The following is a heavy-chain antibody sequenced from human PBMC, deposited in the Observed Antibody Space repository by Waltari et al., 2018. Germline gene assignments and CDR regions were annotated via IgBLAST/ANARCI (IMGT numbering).Heavy chain of an antibody. D-gene: IGHD5-12*01. CDR1: VGSISSYY. CDR2: LYYSGST. J-gene: IGHJ5*02. V-gene: IGHV4-59*01. Sequence: QVQPQESSPGLVKPSETLSLTCTVSVGSISSYYWSWIRQPPGKGLEWIGYLYYSGSTNYNPSLKSRVTISVDTSKNQFSLKLNSVTAADTAVYYCARGGYSGYDGWFDPWGQGTLVTVSS. CDR3: ARGGYSGYDGWFDP.